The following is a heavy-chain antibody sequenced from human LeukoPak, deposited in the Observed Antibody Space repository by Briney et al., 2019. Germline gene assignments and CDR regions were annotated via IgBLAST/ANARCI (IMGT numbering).Heavy chain of an antibody. J-gene: IGHJ4*02. CDR3: ARVEYSGWNLEY. D-gene: IGHD5-12*01. Sequence: GGSLRLSCAASGFTFRSYWMSWVRQTPGKGLEWVANINQGGSVQYYMDSVKGRFTISRDDARNSLYVQMNSLRDEDTAVYYCARVEYSGWNLEYWGQGTLVTVSS. CDR2: INQGGSVQ. CDR1: GFTFRSYW. V-gene: IGHV3-7*01.